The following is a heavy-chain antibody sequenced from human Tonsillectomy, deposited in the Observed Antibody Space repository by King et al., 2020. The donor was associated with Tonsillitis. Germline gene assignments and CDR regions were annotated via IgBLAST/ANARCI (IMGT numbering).Heavy chain of an antibody. CDR3: ARVRPCSGGSCYFDY. D-gene: IGHD2-15*01. V-gene: IGHV4-4*02. J-gene: IGHJ4*02. CDR1: GGSISSSNW. CDR2: IYHSGST. Sequence: QLQESGPGLVKPSGTLSLTCAVSGGSISSSNWWGWVGQPPGKGLEWIGEIYHSGSTNYNPSLKSRVTISVDKSKNQFSLKLSSVTAADTAVYYCARVRPCSGGSCYFDYWGQGTLVTVSS.